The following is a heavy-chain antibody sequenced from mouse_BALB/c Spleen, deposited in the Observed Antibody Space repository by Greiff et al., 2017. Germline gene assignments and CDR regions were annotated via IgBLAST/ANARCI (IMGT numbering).Heavy chain of an antibody. CDR1: GFTFSSYA. Sequence: EVKLVESGGGLVKPGGSLKLSCAASGFTFSSYAMSWVRQSPEKRLEWVAEISSGGSYTYYPDTVTGRFTISRDNAKNTLYLEMSSLRSEDTAMYYCARGDLYYSWFAYWGQGTLVTVSA. V-gene: IGHV5-9-4*01. CDR2: ISSGGSYT. D-gene: IGHD1-1*01. CDR3: ARGDLYYSWFAY. J-gene: IGHJ3*01.